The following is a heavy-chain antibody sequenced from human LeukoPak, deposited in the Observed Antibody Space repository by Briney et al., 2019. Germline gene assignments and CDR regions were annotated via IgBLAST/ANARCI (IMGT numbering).Heavy chain of an antibody. Sequence: PGGSLRLSCVAFGFNFNLYAMHWVRQVPGKGLQWVALVSYDGVDTYFADSVKGRFAISRDNSKNTLFLQMNSLRTEDTGIYYCVRDRYTDNYFEALDIWGQRAIVTDSS. J-gene: IGHJ3*02. D-gene: IGHD5-24*01. CDR1: GFNFNLYA. V-gene: IGHV3-30*01. CDR2: VSYDGVDT. CDR3: VRDRYTDNYFEALDI.